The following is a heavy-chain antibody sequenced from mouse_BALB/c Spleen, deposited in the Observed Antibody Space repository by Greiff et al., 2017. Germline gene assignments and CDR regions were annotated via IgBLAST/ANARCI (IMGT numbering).Heavy chain of an antibody. J-gene: IGHJ2*01. Sequence: EVQLQESGPELMKPGASVKISCKASGYSFTSFYMHWVKQSHGKSLEWIGYIDPFNGGTSYNQKFKGKATLTVDKSSSTAYMHLSSLTSEDSAVYYCARREIWYYFDYWGQGTTLTVSS. CDR3: ARREIWYYFDY. CDR1: GYSFTSFY. D-gene: IGHD1-1*02. CDR2: IDPFNGGT. V-gene: IGHV1S135*01.